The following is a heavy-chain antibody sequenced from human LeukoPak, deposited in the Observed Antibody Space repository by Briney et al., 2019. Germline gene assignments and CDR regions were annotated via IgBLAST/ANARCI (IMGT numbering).Heavy chain of an antibody. J-gene: IGHJ4*02. CDR1: GGSISSYY. Sequence: SETLSLTCTVSGGSISSYYWSWIRQPPGKGLEWIGYIYYSGSTNYNPSLKSRVTISVDTSKNQFSLKLSSVTAADTAVYYCARGGSGHDSAVYFDYWGQGTLVTVSS. CDR2: IYYSGST. V-gene: IGHV4-59*01. CDR3: ARGGSGHDSAVYFDY. D-gene: IGHD5-12*01.